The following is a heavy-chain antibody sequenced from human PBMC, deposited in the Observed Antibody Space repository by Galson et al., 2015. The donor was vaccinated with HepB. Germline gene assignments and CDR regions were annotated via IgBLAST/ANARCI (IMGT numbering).Heavy chain of an antibody. CDR2: ISYDGSNK. CDR1: GFTFSSYG. CDR3: AKDRTYYQSCSGGIGPYYFAY. V-gene: IGHV3-30*18. J-gene: IGHJ4*01. Sequence: LRLSYAASGFTFSSYGRHWVRQAPGKGLEWVAVISYDGSNKYYADSVKGRVTISRDNSKNTLYLQMNSLKAEDTAGYYCAKDRTYYQSCSGGIGPYYFAYSSHRTLGTVS. D-gene: IGHD2-15*01.